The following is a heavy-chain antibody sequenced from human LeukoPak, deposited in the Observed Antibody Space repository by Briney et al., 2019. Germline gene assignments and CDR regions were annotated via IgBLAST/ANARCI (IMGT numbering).Heavy chain of an antibody. J-gene: IGHJ4*02. CDR2: IYSGGST. CDR3: ASSVLRYFDWLLTPN. D-gene: IGHD3-9*01. CDR1: GFTFSSYW. V-gene: IGHV3-66*01. Sequence: GGSLRLSCAASGFTFSSYWMSWVRQAPGKGLEWVSVIYSGGSTYYADSVKGRFTISRDNSKNTLYLQMNSLRAEDTAVYYCASSVLRYFDWLLTPNWGQGTLVTVSS.